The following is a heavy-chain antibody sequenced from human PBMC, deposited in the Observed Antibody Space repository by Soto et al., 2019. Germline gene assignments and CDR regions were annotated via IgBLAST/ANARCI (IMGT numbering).Heavy chain of an antibody. CDR1: GYTFRSYA. J-gene: IGHJ3*01. D-gene: IGHD7-27*01. CDR3: ARELSGGFDAFDV. Sequence: QVQLVQSGAELKKPGASVKLSCKASGYTFRSYAVNWVRQAPGQRLEWMGWINGGNGETRYSQNFQGRVTITRDTSANTAYMELNSLISEDTAMYYCARELSGGFDAFDVWGLGTMVTVSS. CDR2: INGGNGET. V-gene: IGHV1-3*01.